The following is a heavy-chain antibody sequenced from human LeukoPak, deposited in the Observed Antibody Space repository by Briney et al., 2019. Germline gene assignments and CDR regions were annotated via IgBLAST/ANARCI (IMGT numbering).Heavy chain of an antibody. D-gene: IGHD4-17*01. CDR3: AKDRAIQHDYGDLYYFDY. J-gene: IGHJ4*02. Sequence: GGSLRLSCAASGFTFSGSAMHWVRQASGKGLEWVGRIRSKANSYATAYAASVKGRFTISRDDSKNTAYLQMNSLRAEDTAVYYCAKDRAIQHDYGDLYYFDYWGQGTLVTVSS. CDR2: IRSKANSYAT. V-gene: IGHV3-73*01. CDR1: GFTFSGSA.